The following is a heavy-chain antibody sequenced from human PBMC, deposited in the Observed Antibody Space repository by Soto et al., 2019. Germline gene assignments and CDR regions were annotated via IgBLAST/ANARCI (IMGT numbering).Heavy chain of an antibody. V-gene: IGHV3-33*01. CDR2: IWYDGSDK. Sequence: QPGGSLRLSCAASGFTFSGFGMHWVRQAPGKGLEWVAIIWYDGSDKYYADSVKCRFTISRDNSKNTLYLQMNSLRAEDTALYHCALGHLSYYFDFWGPETPVTTSS. CDR1: GFTFSGFG. D-gene: IGHD3-10*01. CDR3: ALGHLSYYFDF. J-gene: IGHJ4*01.